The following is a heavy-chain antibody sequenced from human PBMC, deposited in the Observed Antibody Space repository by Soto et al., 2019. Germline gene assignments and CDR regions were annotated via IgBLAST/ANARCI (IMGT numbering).Heavy chain of an antibody. V-gene: IGHV4-59*08. CDR3: ARTAYDILTGYDVPRFDP. Sequence: SETLSLTCTVSGGSISSYYWSWIRQPPGKGLEWIGYIYYSGSTNYNPSLKSRVTISVDTSKNQFSLKLSSVTAADTAVYYCARTAYDILTGYDVPRFDPWGQGTLVTVSS. CDR1: GGSISSYY. J-gene: IGHJ5*02. D-gene: IGHD3-9*01. CDR2: IYYSGST.